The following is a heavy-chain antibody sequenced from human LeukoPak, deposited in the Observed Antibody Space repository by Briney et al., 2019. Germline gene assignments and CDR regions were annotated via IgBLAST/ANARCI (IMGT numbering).Heavy chain of an antibody. J-gene: IGHJ4*02. D-gene: IGHD3-22*01. CDR1: GFTFSSYW. CDR3: ARVNSITMIEYYFDY. CDR2: IKQDGSEK. Sequence: GGSLRLSCAASGFTFSSYWMSWVRQAPGKGLEWVANIKQDGSEKYYVDSVKGRFTISRDNAKNSLYLQMNSLRAEDTAVYYCARVNSITMIEYYFDYWGQGTLVTVSS. V-gene: IGHV3-7*03.